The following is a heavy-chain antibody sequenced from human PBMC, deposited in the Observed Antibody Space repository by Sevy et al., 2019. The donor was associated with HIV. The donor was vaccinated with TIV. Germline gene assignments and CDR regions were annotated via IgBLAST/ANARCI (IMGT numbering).Heavy chain of an antibody. Sequence: GGSLRLSCAASGFAFSNYYAMHWVRQAPGKGLEWVALISYERSDTYYANSVKGRFTVSRDNFKNTLFLQMNSLTTEDTAVYYCARPRANYVDHYFFYAMDVWGQGTTVTVSS. CDR2: ISYERSDT. J-gene: IGHJ6*02. CDR1: GFAFSNYYA. D-gene: IGHD4-17*01. CDR3: ARPRANYVDHYFFYAMDV. V-gene: IGHV3-30-3*01.